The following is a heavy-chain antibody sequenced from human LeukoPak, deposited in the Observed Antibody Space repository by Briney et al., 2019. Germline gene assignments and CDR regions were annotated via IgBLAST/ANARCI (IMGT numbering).Heavy chain of an antibody. CDR1: GFTFSSYG. J-gene: IGHJ4*02. D-gene: IGHD2-8*01. CDR2: ISYDGSNK. Sequence: GGSLRLSFAASGFTFSSYGMHWVRQAPGKGLEWVAVISYDGSNKYYADSVKGRFTISRDNSKNTLYLQMNSLRAEDTAAYYCARAGHCTNGICYTADFDYWGQGTLVTVSS. V-gene: IGHV3-30*03. CDR3: ARAGHCTNGICYTADFDY.